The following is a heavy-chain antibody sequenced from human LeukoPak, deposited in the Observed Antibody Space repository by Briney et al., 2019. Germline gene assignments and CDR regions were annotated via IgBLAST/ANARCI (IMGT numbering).Heavy chain of an antibody. CDR2: IQYDGSKN. V-gene: IGHV3-30*02. J-gene: IGHJ5*02. CDR1: GFTFSSYA. D-gene: IGHD3-22*01. Sequence: HSGGSLRLSCAASGFTFSSYAMHWVRQAPGKGLEWVAFIQYDGSKNYYADYVKGRFTISRDNSKNTLYMQMNSLRAEDTAVYYCAKDLYYYDSSGFPAWGQGTLVTVSS. CDR3: AKDLYYYDSSGFPA.